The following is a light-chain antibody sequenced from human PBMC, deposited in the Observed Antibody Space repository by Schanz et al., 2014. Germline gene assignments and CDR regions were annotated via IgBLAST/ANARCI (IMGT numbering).Light chain of an antibody. CDR1: QSISSW. CDR3: QQANTFPFT. J-gene: IGKJ3*01. Sequence: DIQMTQSPSTLSAFVGDRVTITCRASQSISSWLAWYQQKPGKAPKLLIYDVSNLETGVPSRFSGSGSGTHFTFTISSLQPEDFATYFCQQANTFPFTFGPGTKVDIK. CDR2: DVS. V-gene: IGKV1-12*01.